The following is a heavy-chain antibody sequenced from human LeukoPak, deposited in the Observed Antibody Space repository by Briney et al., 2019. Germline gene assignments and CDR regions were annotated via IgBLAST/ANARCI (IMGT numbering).Heavy chain of an antibody. V-gene: IGHV4-38-2*02. CDR1: GYSISSGYY. CDR2: IYHSGST. D-gene: IGHD6-19*01. CDR3: ARINSSGWYVRDDY. Sequence: PSETLSLTCTVSGYSISSGYYWGWIRQPPGKGLEWIGSIYHSGSTYYNPSLKSRVTISVDTSKNHFSLKLSSVTAADTAVYYCARINSSGWYVRDDYWGQGNLVTVSS. J-gene: IGHJ4*02.